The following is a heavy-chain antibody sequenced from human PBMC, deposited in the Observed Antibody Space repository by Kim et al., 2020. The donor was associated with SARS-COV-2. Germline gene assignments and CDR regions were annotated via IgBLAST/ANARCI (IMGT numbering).Heavy chain of an antibody. V-gene: IGHV1-69*13. D-gene: IGHD3-10*01. CDR2: IIPIFGTA. CDR3: ASFTNNYYGSGSYYLY. CDR1: GGTFSSYA. J-gene: IGHJ4*02. Sequence: SVKVSCKASGGTFSSYAISWVRQAPGQGLEWMGGIIPIFGTANYAQKFQGRVTITADESTSTAYMELSSLRSEDTAVYYCASFTNNYYGSGSYYLYWGQGTLVTVSS.